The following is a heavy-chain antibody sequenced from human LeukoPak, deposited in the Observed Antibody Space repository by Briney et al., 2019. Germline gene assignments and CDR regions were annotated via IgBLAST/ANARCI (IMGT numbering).Heavy chain of an antibody. CDR3: ARDDMIVVGSHYYYYGMDV. D-gene: IGHD3-22*01. J-gene: IGHJ6*02. V-gene: IGHV3-11*01. Sequence: PGGSLRLSCAASGFTFSDYYMSWIRQAPGKGLEWVSYISSSGSTIYYADSVKGRFTISRDNAKNSLYLQMNSLRAEDTAVYYCARDDMIVVGSHYYYYGMDVWGQGTTVTVSS. CDR1: GFTFSDYY. CDR2: ISSSGSTI.